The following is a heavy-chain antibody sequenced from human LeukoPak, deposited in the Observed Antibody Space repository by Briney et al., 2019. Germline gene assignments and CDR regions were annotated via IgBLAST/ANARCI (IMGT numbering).Heavy chain of an antibody. CDR1: GDPVSSGSYY. CDR2: IYYSGST. CDR3: ARDLGGDGYNPFDY. D-gene: IGHD5-24*01. Sequence: PSETLSLACTVSGDPVSSGSYYWSWIRQPPGKGLEWIGFIYYSGSTNYNPSLKSRVTISVDTSKNQFSLKLSSVTAADTAVYYCARDLGGDGYNPFDYWGQGTLVTVSS. V-gene: IGHV4-61*01. J-gene: IGHJ4*02.